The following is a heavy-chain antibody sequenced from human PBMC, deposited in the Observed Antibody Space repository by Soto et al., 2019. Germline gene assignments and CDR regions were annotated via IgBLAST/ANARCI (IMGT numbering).Heavy chain of an antibody. V-gene: IGHV4-34*01. Sequence: SETLSLTCAVYGGSFSGYYWSLIRQPPGKGLEWIGEINHSGSTNYNPSLKSRVTISVDTSKNQFSLKLSSVTAADTAVYYCARVKRHCSGGSCYSHYMDVWGKGTTVTVSS. CDR3: ARVKRHCSGGSCYSHYMDV. CDR1: GGSFSGYY. D-gene: IGHD2-15*01. CDR2: INHSGST. J-gene: IGHJ6*03.